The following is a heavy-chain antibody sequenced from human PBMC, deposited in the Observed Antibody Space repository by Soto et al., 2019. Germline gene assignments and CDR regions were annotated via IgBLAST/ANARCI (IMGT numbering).Heavy chain of an antibody. V-gene: IGHV4-30-4*08. J-gene: IGHJ4*02. D-gene: IGHD2-15*01. CDR1: GGSISTSRYY. CDR2: ISYSGSA. CDR3: ATMGTPATGLYYFDN. Sequence: SETLSLTCTVSGGSISTSRYYWGWIRQPPGKGLEWIGFISYSGSAYYNPSLKSRVTISVDTSKNQFSLNLSFVTAADTAVYYCATMGTPATGLYYFDNWGQATLVTVSS.